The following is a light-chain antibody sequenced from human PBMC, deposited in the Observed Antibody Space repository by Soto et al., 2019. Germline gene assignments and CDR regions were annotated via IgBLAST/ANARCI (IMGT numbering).Light chain of an antibody. CDR2: EAS. J-gene: IGKJ1*01. CDR3: QQYNIYST. Sequence: DIQMTQSPSTLSASVGDRVTITCRASQSISSWLAWYQQKPGKAPKLLISEASRLESGVPPRFSGSGSGTEFTLTISSLQPDDFATYYCQQYNIYSTFGQGTKVEIK. V-gene: IGKV1-5*03. CDR1: QSISSW.